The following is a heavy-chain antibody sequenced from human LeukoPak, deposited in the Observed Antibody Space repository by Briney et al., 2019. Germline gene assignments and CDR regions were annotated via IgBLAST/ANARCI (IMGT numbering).Heavy chain of an antibody. CDR2: IKQDGNEK. CDR3: ARDVDSSPPFDY. J-gene: IGHJ4*02. Sequence: GGSLRLSCAASGFRFNTYWMSWVRQAPGKGLEWVANIKQDGNEKYYADSVKGRFTISRDNGKNSLDLQMNSLRADDTAVYYCARDVDSSPPFDYWGQGTMVTVSS. CDR1: GFRFNTYW. V-gene: IGHV3-7*01. D-gene: IGHD6-6*01.